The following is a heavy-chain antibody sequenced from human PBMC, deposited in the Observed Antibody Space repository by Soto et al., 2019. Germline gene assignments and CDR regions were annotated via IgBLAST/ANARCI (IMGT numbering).Heavy chain of an antibody. CDR1: GFTFSSYA. Sequence: EVQLLESRGGLVQPGGSLRLSCAASGFTFSSYAMSWVRQAPGKGLEWVSAISGSGGSTYYADSVKGRFTISRDNSKNTLYLQMNSLRAEDTAVYYCAKDIAVAGIYFDYWGQGTLVTVSS. D-gene: IGHD6-19*01. V-gene: IGHV3-23*01. CDR2: ISGSGGST. J-gene: IGHJ4*02. CDR3: AKDIAVAGIYFDY.